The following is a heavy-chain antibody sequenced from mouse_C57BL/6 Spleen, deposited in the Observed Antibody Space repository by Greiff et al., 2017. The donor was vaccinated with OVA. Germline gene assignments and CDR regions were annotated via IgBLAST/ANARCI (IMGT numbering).Heavy chain of an antibody. D-gene: IGHD4-1*02. CDR1: GYTFTSYT. J-gene: IGHJ1*03. V-gene: IGHV1-4*01. CDR3: ASPNWDWYFDV. CDR2: INPSSGYT. Sequence: QVQLQQSGAELARPGASVKMSCKASGYTFTSYTMHWVKQRPGQGLEWIGYINPSSGYTKYNQKFKDKATLTADKSSSTAYMQLSSLTSEDSAVYYCASPNWDWYFDVWGTGTTVTVSS.